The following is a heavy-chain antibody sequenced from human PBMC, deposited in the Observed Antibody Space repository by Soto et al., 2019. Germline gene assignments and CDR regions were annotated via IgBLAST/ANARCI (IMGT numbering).Heavy chain of an antibody. CDR1: GGSFSGYY. CDR3: ARQTLDIVATNGWLCEFDY. J-gene: IGHJ4*02. Sequence: SETLSLTCAVYGGSFSGYYWGWIRQPPGKGLEWIGSIYYSGNTYYNPSLKRRVTISVDTSKNQFSLKLSSVTAADTAVYYCARQTLDIVATNGWLCEFDYWGQGTLVTV. V-gene: IGHV4-39*01. D-gene: IGHD5-12*01. CDR2: IYYSGNT.